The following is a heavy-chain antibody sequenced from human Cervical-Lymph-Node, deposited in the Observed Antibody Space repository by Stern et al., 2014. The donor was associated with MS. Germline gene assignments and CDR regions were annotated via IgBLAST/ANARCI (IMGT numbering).Heavy chain of an antibody. CDR2: INAGNGNT. J-gene: IGHJ4*02. D-gene: IGHD5-18*01. CDR3: ASGPIQLWLPDY. CDR1: GYTFTSYA. V-gene: IGHV1-3*01. Sequence: QVQLGQSGAEVKKPGASVKVSCKASGYTFTSYAMHWVRQAPGQRLEWMGWINAGNGNTKYSQKFQGRVTITRDTSASTAYMELSSLRSEDTAVYYCASGPIQLWLPDYWGQGTLVTVSS.